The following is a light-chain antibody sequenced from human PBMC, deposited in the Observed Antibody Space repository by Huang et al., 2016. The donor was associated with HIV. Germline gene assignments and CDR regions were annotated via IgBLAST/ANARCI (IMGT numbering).Light chain of an antibody. Sequence: EIVLTQSPGTLSLSPGERATLSCRAGQTVTSRFLAWYQQKPGQAPRLLIYGASNRATGIPDRVSGSGSETDFTLTISRLEPEDFAMYYCQHYGNSRTFGGGTKVEIK. J-gene: IGKJ4*01. CDR1: QTVTSRF. CDR2: GAS. CDR3: QHYGNSRT. V-gene: IGKV3-20*01.